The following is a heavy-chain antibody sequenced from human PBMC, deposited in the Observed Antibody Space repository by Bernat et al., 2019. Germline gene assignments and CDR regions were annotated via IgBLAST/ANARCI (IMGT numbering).Heavy chain of an antibody. CDR1: GGSFSGYY. CDR2: TNHSGST. J-gene: IGHJ5*02. D-gene: IGHD6-19*01. CDR3: ARAPLIAVAGTGNWFDP. Sequence: QVQLQQWGAGLLKPSETLSLTCAVYGGSFSGYYWSWIRQPPGKGLEWIGETNHSGSTNYNPSLKSRVTISVDTSKNQFSLKLSSVTAADTAVYYCARAPLIAVAGTGNWFDPWGQGTLVTVSS. V-gene: IGHV4-34*01.